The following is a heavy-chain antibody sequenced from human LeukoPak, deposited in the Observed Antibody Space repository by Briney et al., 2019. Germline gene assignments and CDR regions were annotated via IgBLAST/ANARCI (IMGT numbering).Heavy chain of an antibody. CDR2: ISVSGNTI. D-gene: IGHD3-10*01. Sequence: GGSLRLSCAASGFTFSSYAMSWVRQAPGKGLEWVSYISVSGNTIYYANSVKGRFTISRDNARNSLYLQMNSLRAEDTAVYYCARHLYASGSYSAFDVWGRGTMVTVSS. CDR1: GFTFSSYA. V-gene: IGHV3-48*03. CDR3: ARHLYASGSYSAFDV. J-gene: IGHJ3*01.